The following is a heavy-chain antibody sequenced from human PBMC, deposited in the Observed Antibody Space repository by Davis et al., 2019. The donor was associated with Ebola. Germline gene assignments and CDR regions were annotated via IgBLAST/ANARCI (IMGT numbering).Heavy chain of an antibody. D-gene: IGHD3-22*01. J-gene: IGHJ4*02. CDR2: ISGSASST. V-gene: IGHV3-23*01. CDR3: AKGGGYDSSGYYYNFDY. Sequence: GESLKISCAASGFTFSSYAMSWVRQAPGKGLEWVSAISGSASSTYYADSVKGRFTISRDNSKNTLYLQMNSLRAEDTAVYYCAKGGGYDSSGYYYNFDYWGQRTLVTVSS. CDR1: GFTFSSYA.